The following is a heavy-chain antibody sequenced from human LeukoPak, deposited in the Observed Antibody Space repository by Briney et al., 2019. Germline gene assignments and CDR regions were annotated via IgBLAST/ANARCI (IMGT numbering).Heavy chain of an antibody. V-gene: IGHV4-61*01. D-gene: IGHD6-13*01. J-gene: IGHJ2*01. Sequence: SETLSLTCTVSGGSISSSSYYWSWIRQPPGKGLEWIGYIYYSGSTNYNPSLKSRVTISVDTSKNQFSLKLSSVTAADTAVYYCARSPQYIAAAGGRWYFDLWGRGTLVTVSS. CDR3: ARSPQYIAAAGGRWYFDL. CDR2: IYYSGST. CDR1: GGSISSSSYY.